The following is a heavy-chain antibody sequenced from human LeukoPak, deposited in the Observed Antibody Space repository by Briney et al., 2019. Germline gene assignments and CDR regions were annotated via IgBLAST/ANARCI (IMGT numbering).Heavy chain of an antibody. CDR2: ISYDGSNK. CDR3: AKDQGYSSGWPLDYYYYGMDV. V-gene: IGHV3-30*18. J-gene: IGHJ6*02. Sequence: GGSLRLSCAASGFTFSSYGMHWVRQAPGKGLEWVAVISYDGSNKYYADSVKGRFTISRDNSKNTLYLQMNSLRAEDTAVYYCAKDQGYSSGWPLDYYYYGMDVWGQGTTVTVSS. D-gene: IGHD6-19*01. CDR1: GFTFSSYG.